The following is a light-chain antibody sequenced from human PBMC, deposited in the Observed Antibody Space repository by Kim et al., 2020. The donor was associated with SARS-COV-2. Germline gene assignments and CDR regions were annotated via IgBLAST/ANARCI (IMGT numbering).Light chain of an antibody. CDR3: QSYDSSLSGSVV. J-gene: IGLJ2*01. Sequence: VTISCTGSSSNIGAGYDVHWYQQLPGTAPKLLIYGNSNRPSGVPDRFSGSKSDTSASLAITGLQAEDEADYYCQSYDSSLSGSVVFGGGTQLTVL. V-gene: IGLV1-40*01. CDR1: SSNIGAGYD. CDR2: GNS.